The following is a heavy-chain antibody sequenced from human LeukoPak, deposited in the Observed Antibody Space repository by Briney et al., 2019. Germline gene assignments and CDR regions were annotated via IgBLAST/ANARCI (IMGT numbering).Heavy chain of an antibody. CDR3: ARGRGGVVPAAPYYMNV. CDR1: GYTFTSYD. J-gene: IGHJ6*03. CDR2: MNPNSGNT. V-gene: IGHV1-8*01. Sequence: GASVKVSCKASGYTFTSYDINWVRQATGQGLEWMEWMNPNSGNTGYAQKFQGRVTMTRNTSISTAYMELSSLRSEDTAVYYCARGRGGVVPAAPYYMNVWGKGTTVTVSS. D-gene: IGHD2-2*01.